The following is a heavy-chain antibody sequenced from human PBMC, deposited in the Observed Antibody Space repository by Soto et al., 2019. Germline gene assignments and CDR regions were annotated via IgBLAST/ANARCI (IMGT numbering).Heavy chain of an antibody. V-gene: IGHV3-74*01. J-gene: IGHJ2*01. CDR3: ARVRPGAWYFQP. D-gene: IGHD3-10*01. Sequence: EVQLVESGGGLVQPGGSLRLSCAASGFSFSSYWMHWVSQAPGKGLVWVSRIKTDGSIITYADSVKGRFTISRDNAKNTLYLQMDPLGGEDTGVNFRARVRPGAWYFQPWGPGTLV. CDR1: GFSFSSYW. CDR2: IKTDGSII.